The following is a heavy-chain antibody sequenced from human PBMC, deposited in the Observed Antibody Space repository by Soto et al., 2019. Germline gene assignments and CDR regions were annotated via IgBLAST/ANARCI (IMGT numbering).Heavy chain of an antibody. CDR3: ASGNYYGSASYYHGVYYYYGMDV. J-gene: IGHJ6*02. D-gene: IGHD3-10*01. Sequence: PSETLSLTCTSSGDSISSYYWGWIRQPPGKGLEWIGYIYYSGSTNYNPSLKSRVTISVDTSKNQFSLKLSSVTAADTAVYYCASGNYYGSASYYHGVYYYYGMDVWGQGTTVTVSS. CDR1: GDSISSYY. V-gene: IGHV4-59*08. CDR2: IYYSGST.